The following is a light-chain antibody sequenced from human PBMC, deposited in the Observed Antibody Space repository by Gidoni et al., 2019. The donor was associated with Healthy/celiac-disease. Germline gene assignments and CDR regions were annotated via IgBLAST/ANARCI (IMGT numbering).Light chain of an antibody. V-gene: IGKV3-11*01. CDR3: QQRSNWPWT. CDR2: DAS. Sequence: EIVLTQSPATLSLSPGERATLSCRASQSVSSYLAWYQQKPGQAPRLLIYDASHRATGIPARFSGSGSGTDFTLTISSLEPEDFAVYYCQQRSNWPWTFGQXTKVEIK. CDR1: QSVSSY. J-gene: IGKJ1*01.